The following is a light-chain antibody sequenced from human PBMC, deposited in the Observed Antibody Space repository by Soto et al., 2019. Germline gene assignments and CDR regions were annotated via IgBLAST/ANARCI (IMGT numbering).Light chain of an antibody. Sequence: DIQMTQSPSSLSASVGDRVTITCRASQSIVSYLNWYQQKPGKAPKLLIYAESSLQSGVPSRFSGTGSGTDFTLTISSLQPEDFATYYCQQSYSTLWTFGQGTKVEIK. J-gene: IGKJ1*01. CDR1: QSIVSY. V-gene: IGKV1-39*01. CDR3: QQSYSTLWT. CDR2: AES.